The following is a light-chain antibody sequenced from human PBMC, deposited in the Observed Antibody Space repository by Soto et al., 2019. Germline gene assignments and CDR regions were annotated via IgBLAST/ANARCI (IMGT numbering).Light chain of an antibody. CDR3: HQYDSFWT. Sequence: DIQMTQSPSTLSASVGDRVTITCRASQSVNRWLAWYQQPPGKAPKLLIFDASTLESGVPSRFSGSGFGTEFTLTISSLQPDDFATYYCHQYDSFWTFGQGTKVEIK. CDR2: DAS. J-gene: IGKJ1*01. V-gene: IGKV1-5*01. CDR1: QSVNRW.